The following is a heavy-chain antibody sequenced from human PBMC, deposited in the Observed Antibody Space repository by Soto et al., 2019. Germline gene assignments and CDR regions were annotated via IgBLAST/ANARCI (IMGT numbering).Heavy chain of an antibody. V-gene: IGHV4-31*03. CDR2: TYYSGST. D-gene: IGHD2-2*01. CDR3: ARIRGKPAPYFDY. CDR1: GGSISSGGYY. J-gene: IGHJ4*02. Sequence: PSETLSLTCTVSGGSISSGGYYWSWIRQHPGKGLEWIGYTYYSGSTYYNPSLKSRVTISVDTSKNQFSLKLSSVTAADTAVYYCARIRGKPAPYFDYWGQGTLVTVSS.